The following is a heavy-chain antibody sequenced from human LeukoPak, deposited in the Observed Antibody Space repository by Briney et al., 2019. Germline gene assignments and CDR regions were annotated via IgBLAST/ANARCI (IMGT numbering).Heavy chain of an antibody. J-gene: IGHJ4*02. Sequence: SETLSLTCTVSGGSISSSSYYWGWIRQPPGKGLEWIGRIYTSGSTNYNPSLKSRVTISVDTSKNQFSLKLSSVTAADTAVYYCARESSGYYYFDYWGQGTLVTVSS. CDR1: GGSISSSSYY. V-gene: IGHV4-61*02. D-gene: IGHD3-22*01. CDR3: ARESSGYYYFDY. CDR2: IYTSGST.